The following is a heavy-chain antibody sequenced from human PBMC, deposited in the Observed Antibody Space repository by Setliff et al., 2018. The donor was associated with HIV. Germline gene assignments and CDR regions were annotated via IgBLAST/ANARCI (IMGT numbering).Heavy chain of an antibody. Sequence: ASETLSLTCAVYGGSFSGYYWSWIRQPPGKCLEWIGEINSSGSTNYNMSLWSRFTISLDASRNQFSLELISVTAADTAVYYCAGGPGTTSIDYWAQGTLVTVSS. V-gene: IGHV4-34*01. CDR1: GGSFSGYY. J-gene: IGHJ4*02. D-gene: IGHD1-26*01. CDR2: INSSGST. CDR3: AGGPGTTSIDY.